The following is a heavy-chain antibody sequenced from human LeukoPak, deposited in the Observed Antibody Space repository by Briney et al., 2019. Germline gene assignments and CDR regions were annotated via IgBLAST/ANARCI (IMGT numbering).Heavy chain of an antibody. CDR3: TTDFSHLDFSSGFYSY. V-gene: IGHV3-15*01. D-gene: IGHD3-3*01. CDR1: GFSLSTAW. Sequence: GGSLRLSCAASGFSLSTAWMVWVRQTPGQELEWVGRIKANIDGGTTDFAAPVKGRFTISRDDVRKMVYLQMNSLKTDDTGVYYCTTDFSHLDFSSGFYSYWGRGTLVAVSS. J-gene: IGHJ4*02. CDR2: IKANIDGGTT.